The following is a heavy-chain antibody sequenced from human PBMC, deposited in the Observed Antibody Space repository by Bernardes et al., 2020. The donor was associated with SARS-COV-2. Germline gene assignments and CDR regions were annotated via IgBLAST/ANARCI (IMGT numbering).Heavy chain of an antibody. CDR3: AREETIFGVVIIGGFFD. CDR2: INPNSGGT. J-gene: IGHJ4*02. D-gene: IGHD3-3*01. V-gene: IGHV1-2*02. Sequence: ASVKVSCKASGYTFTGYYMHWVRQAPGQGLEWMGWINPNSGGTNYAQKFQGRVTMTRDTSISTAYMELSRLRSDDTAVYYCAREETIFGVVIIGGFFDWGQGTMVTVSS. CDR1: GYTFTGYY.